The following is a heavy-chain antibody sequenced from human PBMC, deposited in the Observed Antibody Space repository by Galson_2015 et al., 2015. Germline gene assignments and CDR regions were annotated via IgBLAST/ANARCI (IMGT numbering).Heavy chain of an antibody. CDR1: GFTFSSYS. CDR2: IDSSSNYI. D-gene: IGHD2-21*02. J-gene: IGHJ4*02. V-gene: IGHV3-21*01. Sequence: SLRLSCAASGFTFSSYSMNWVRQAPGKGLEWVSSIDSSSNYIYYADSVKGRFTVSRDNAKNSLYLQMNSLRAEDTAVYYCAGDAGRGGDWDYWGQGTLVTVSS. CDR3: AGDAGRGGDWDY.